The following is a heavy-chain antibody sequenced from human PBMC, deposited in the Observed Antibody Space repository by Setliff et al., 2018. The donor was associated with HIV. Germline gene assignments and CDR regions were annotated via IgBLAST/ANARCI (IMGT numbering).Heavy chain of an antibody. CDR2: MYTSGVA. V-gene: IGHV4-4*07. D-gene: IGHD3-22*01. CDR1: GGSISSYY. J-gene: IGHJ4*02. CDR3: ARDNYYDSSGIDY. Sequence: PSETLSLTCTVSGGSISSYYWSWIRQPAGKGLEWIGRMYTSGVAKYNPSLESRVTMSVDTSKNQMSLKLSSVTAADTAVYYCARDNYYDSSGIDYWGQGTLVTVSS.